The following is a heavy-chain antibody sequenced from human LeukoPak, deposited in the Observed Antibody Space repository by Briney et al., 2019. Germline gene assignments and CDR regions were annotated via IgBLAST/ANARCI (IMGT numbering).Heavy chain of an antibody. CDR2: ISAYNGNT. V-gene: IGHV1-18*03. CDR3: ARGVQNRGYYFDY. Sequence: ASVKVSCKASGYTFTSYGISWVRQAPGQGLGWMGWISAYNGNTNYAQKFQGRVTITADESTSTAYMELSSLRSEDMGVYYCARGVQNRGYYFDYWGQGTLVTVSS. D-gene: IGHD3-10*01. CDR1: GYTFTSYG. J-gene: IGHJ4*02.